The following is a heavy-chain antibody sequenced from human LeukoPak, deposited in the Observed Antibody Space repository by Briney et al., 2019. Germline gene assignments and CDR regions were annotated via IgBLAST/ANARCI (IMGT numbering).Heavy chain of an antibody. CDR2: ISSSSSYI. J-gene: IGHJ6*03. Sequence: PGGSLRLSCAASGFTFSSYSMNWVRQAPGKGLEWVSSISSSSSYIYYADSVKGRFTISRDNAKNSLYLQMNSLRAEDTAVYYCARGPRYCSSTSCYSGPYYYMDVWGKGTTVTVSS. CDR3: ARGPRYCSSTSCYSGPYYYMDV. D-gene: IGHD2-2*01. V-gene: IGHV3-21*01. CDR1: GFTFSSYS.